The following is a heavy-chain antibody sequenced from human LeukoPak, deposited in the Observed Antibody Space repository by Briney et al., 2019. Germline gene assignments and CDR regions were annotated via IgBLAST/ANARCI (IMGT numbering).Heavy chain of an antibody. D-gene: IGHD2-2*01. V-gene: IGHV4-4*07. CDR1: GGSISSYY. Sequence: NPSETLSLTCTVSGGSISSYYWSWIRQPAGKGLEWIGRIYTSGSTNYNPSPKSRVTMSVDTSKNQFSLKLSSVTAADTAVYYCARGGVVVPAAPFDPWGQGTQVTVSS. CDR2: IYTSGST. CDR3: ARGGVVVPAAPFDP. J-gene: IGHJ5*02.